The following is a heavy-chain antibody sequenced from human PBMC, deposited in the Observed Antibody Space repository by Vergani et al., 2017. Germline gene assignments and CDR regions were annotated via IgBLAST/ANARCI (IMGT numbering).Heavy chain of an antibody. Sequence: QMQLQESGPGLVKPSETLSLSCTVSGDSISTSSYAWGWIRQPPGKTLEWIGSISSSGNPYYNPTLKSRLAFYVDTSKNLFSLRLKSVTATDTGMYYCARPVGPSSLADGYHVWGQGRMVTVS. CDR3: ARPVGPSSLADGYHV. V-gene: IGHV4-39*02. CDR2: ISSSGNP. CDR1: GDSISTSSYA. J-gene: IGHJ3*01. D-gene: IGHD3-10*01.